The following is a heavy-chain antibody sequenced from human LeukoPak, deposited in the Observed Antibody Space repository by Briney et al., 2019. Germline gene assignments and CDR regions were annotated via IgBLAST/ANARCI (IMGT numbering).Heavy chain of an antibody. J-gene: IGHJ4*02. CDR3: ARALSYGSGSYYLDY. D-gene: IGHD3-10*01. CDR1: GGSISSYY. Sequence: SETLSLTCTVSGGSISSYYWSWIRQPPGKGLEWIGYIYYSGSTNYNPSLKSRVTISVDTSKNQFSLKLSSVTAADTAVYYCARALSYGSGSYYLDYWGQGTLVTVSS. V-gene: IGHV4-59*01. CDR2: IYYSGST.